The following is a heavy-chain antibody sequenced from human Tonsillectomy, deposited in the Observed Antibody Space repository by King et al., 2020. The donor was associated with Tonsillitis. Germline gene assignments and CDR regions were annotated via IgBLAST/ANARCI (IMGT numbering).Heavy chain of an antibody. D-gene: IGHD5-12*01. J-gene: IGHJ4*02. Sequence: VQLVESGGGLVQPGGSLRLSCAASGFIFSSYAMSWVRQAPGKGLEWVSVFYSGGSTTYYADSVKGRFTISRDNSKNTLYLQMNSLRAEDTAVYFCAKGGGYSGYGNFDYGGQGTLLTVSS. CDR3: AKGGGYSGYGNFDY. CDR1: GFIFSSYA. CDR2: FYSGGSTT. V-gene: IGHV3-23*03.